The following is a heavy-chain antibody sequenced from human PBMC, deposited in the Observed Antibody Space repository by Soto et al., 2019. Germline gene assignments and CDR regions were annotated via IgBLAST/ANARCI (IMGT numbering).Heavy chain of an antibody. D-gene: IGHD1-7*01. J-gene: IGHJ6*02. CDR2: VSSNDTS. CDR1: GGSLSSSDSY. CDR3: ARGRIVTVPAGRGTLYNYFGVDV. V-gene: IGHV4-30-4*08. Sequence: QVQLRESGPGLVKPSQTLSLTCRVAGGSLSSSDSYWSWIRHVPGKGLEWIGYVSSNDTSSYHPSLESRLTISLAPLKKLFSPSLSSMADADAAVYFCARGRIVTVPAGRGTLYNYFGVDVWGQGSTVTLSS.